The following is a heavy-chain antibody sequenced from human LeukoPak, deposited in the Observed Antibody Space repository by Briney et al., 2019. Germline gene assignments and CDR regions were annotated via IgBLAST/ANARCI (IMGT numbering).Heavy chain of an antibody. CDR3: ARNSSPYYYYYMDV. CDR1: GVSFSGYY. CDR2: INHSGST. J-gene: IGHJ6*03. D-gene: IGHD4-23*01. V-gene: IGHV4-34*01. Sequence: SEALSLTCAVYGVSFSGYYWSWIRQPPGKGLEWIGEINHSGSTNYNPSLKSRVTISVDTSKNQFSLKLTSVTAADTAVYYCARNSSPYYYYYMDVWGKGTTVTVSS.